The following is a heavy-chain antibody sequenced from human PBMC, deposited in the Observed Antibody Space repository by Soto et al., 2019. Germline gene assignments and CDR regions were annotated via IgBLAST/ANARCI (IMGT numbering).Heavy chain of an antibody. Sequence: LRLSCAGSGFTFSRYNMNWVRQAPGKGLEWVASIGTRGDIYYAESVKGRLTISRDNAKNSLSLEMDSLRVEDTGVYYCAREETAWPLAYGLDVWGQGTTVTVSS. D-gene: IGHD2-21*02. V-gene: IGHV3-21*01. J-gene: IGHJ6*02. CDR1: GFTFSRYN. CDR3: AREETAWPLAYGLDV. CDR2: IGTRGDI.